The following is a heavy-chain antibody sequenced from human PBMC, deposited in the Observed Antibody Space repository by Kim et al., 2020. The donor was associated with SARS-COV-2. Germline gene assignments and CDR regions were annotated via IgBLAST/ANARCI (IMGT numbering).Heavy chain of an antibody. J-gene: IGHJ4*02. V-gene: IGHV3-30-3*01. CDR3: ARDLGVVVTATFDY. Sequence: GGSLRLSCAASGFTFSSYAMHWVRQAPGKGLEWVAVISYDGSNKYYADSVKGRFTISRDNSKNTLYLQMNSLRAEDTAVYYCARDLGVVVTATFDYWGQGTLVTVSS. CDR2: ISYDGSNK. CDR1: GFTFSSYA. D-gene: IGHD2-21*02.